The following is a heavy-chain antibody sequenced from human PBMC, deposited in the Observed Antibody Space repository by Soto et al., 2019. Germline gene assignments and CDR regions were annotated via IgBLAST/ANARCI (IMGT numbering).Heavy chain of an antibody. V-gene: IGHV3-64D*06. D-gene: IGHD2-2*02. Sequence: GWSLRLSCSASGFTFSSYAMHWVRQAPGKXLEYVSAISSNGGSTYYADSVKGRFTISRDNSKNTLYLQMSSLRAEDTAVYYCVKAGYCSSTSCYNHAFDIWGQGTMVTVSS. CDR1: GFTFSSYA. J-gene: IGHJ3*02. CDR3: VKAGYCSSTSCYNHAFDI. CDR2: ISSNGGST.